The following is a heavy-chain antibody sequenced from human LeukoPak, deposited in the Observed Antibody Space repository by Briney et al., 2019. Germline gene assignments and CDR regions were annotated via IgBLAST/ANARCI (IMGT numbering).Heavy chain of an antibody. CDR3: ARVGSSSWYTGAAWFDP. Sequence: SETLSLTCAVSGGSISSSNWWSWVRQPPGKGLEWIGEIYHSGSTNYNPSLKSRVTISVDKSKNQFSLNLSSVTAADTAVYYCARVGSSSWYTGAAWFDPWGQGTLVTVSS. V-gene: IGHV4-4*02. CDR2: IYHSGST. CDR1: GGSISSSNW. D-gene: IGHD6-13*01. J-gene: IGHJ5*02.